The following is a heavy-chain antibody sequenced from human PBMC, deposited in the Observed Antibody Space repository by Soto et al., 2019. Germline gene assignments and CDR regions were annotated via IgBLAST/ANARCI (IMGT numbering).Heavy chain of an antibody. J-gene: IGHJ4*02. D-gene: IGHD4-17*01. CDR3: AHGTTATTAGFDY. Sequence: QITLKESGPTLVRPTQTLTLTCTISGFSRSTGGVGVAWVRQPPGKALEWLALIYWGDDKRYNPSLKSRLTIPQETSKNPVVLTMTNIDPVDKATYYCAHGTTATTAGFDYWGQGTLVTVSS. V-gene: IGHV2-5*02. CDR2: IYWGDDK. CDR1: GFSRSTGGVG.